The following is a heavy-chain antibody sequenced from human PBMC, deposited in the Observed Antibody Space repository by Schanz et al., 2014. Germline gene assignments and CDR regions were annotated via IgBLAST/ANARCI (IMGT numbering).Heavy chain of an antibody. J-gene: IGHJ3*02. V-gene: IGHV3-30-3*01. D-gene: IGHD3-10*01. CDR2: MSYDGSNK. CDR3: AKAKSGAHGAFDI. CDR1: GFTFSSYA. Sequence: VQLVESGGGLVQPGESLRLSCAASGFTFSSYAMHWVRQAPGKGLEWVAVMSYDGSNKYYADSVKGRFTISRDNGETSVYLQMNSLRAEDTAVYYCAKAKSGAHGAFDIWGQGTMVTVSS.